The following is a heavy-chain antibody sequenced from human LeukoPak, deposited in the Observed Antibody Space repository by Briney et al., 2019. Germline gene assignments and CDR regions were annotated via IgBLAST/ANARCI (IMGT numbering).Heavy chain of an antibody. CDR3: AKGHGDYGTGFDC. CDR2: IGGGGSST. D-gene: IGHD4-17*01. J-gene: IGHJ4*02. CDR1: GFTFSNHA. V-gene: IGHV3-23*01. Sequence: GGSLRLSCAPPGFTFSNHAMTWGRQAPGKGLESLSIIGGGGSSTYSVDSVKGRFTISRDNSKNTLYLHMNSLRVDDTAVYFCAKGHGDYGTGFDCWGQGTLVTVSS.